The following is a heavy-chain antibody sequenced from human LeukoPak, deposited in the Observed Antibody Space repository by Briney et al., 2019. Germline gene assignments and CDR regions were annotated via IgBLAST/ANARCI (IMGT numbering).Heavy chain of an antibody. J-gene: IGHJ4*02. CDR2: INPNSGGT. Sequence: ASVKVSCKASGYTFTGYYMHWVRQAPGQGLEWMGWINPNSGGTNYAQKFQGRVTMTRDTSISTAYMELSRLRSDDTAVYYCARSTVVTKGFDYWGQGTLVTVSS. CDR1: GYTFTGYY. CDR3: ARSTVVTKGFDY. D-gene: IGHD4-23*01. V-gene: IGHV1-2*02.